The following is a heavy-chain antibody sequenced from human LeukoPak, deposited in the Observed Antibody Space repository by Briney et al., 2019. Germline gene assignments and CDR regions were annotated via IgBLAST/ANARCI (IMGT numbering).Heavy chain of an antibody. CDR2: IYYSGST. V-gene: IGHV4-59*08. CDR3: ASFPYYYDSSGIDY. CDR1: GGSISSYY. Sequence: PSETLSLTCTVSGGSISSYYWSWIRQPPGKGLEWVGYIYYSGSTNYNPSLKSRVTISVDTSKNQFSLKLSSVTAADTAVYYCASFPYYYDSSGIDYWGQGTLVTVSS. D-gene: IGHD3-22*01. J-gene: IGHJ4*02.